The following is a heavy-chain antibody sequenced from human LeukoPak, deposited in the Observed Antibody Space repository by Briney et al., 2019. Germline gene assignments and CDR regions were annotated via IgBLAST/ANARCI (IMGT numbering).Heavy chain of an antibody. CDR3: ARHSYYYDSEFDY. CDR1: GYTFTGYY. Sequence: VASVKVSCKASGYTFTGYYMHWVRQAPGQGLEWMGWINPNSGGTNYAQKFQGRVTMTRDTSISTAYMELSRLRSDDTAVYYCARHSYYYDSEFDYWGQGTLVTVSS. J-gene: IGHJ4*02. D-gene: IGHD3-22*01. V-gene: IGHV1-2*02. CDR2: INPNSGGT.